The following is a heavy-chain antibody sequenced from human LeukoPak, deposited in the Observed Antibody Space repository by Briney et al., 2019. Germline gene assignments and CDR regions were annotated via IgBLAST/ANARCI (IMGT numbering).Heavy chain of an antibody. D-gene: IGHD6-13*01. CDR3: AKDPRRYSRTGGYFDY. J-gene: IGHJ4*02. CDR1: RFTFSNYV. CDR2: ISYDRSDK. V-gene: IGHV3-30*18. Sequence: GGSLSLSCAASRFTFSNYVMHWVRQAPGKGLEWVAVISYDRSDKYYADSVKGRFTISRDNSKNTLYLQMNSLRAEDTAVYYCAKDPRRYSRTGGYFDYWGQGTLVTVSS.